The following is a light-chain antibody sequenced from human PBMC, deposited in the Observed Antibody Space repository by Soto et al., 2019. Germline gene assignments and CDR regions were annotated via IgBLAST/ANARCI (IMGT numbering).Light chain of an antibody. V-gene: IGKV3-15*01. CDR3: HQHHKWPRT. J-gene: IGKJ1*01. CDR1: KSVGSS. Sequence: EIMMTQSPATLSLSPGERATLSCRASKSVGSSLAWYQQRPGQAPRLLIYSASTRTTGIPARFSGTGSGTEFTLSISSLESEDFAVYYCHQHHKWPRTFGPGTRVEIK. CDR2: SAS.